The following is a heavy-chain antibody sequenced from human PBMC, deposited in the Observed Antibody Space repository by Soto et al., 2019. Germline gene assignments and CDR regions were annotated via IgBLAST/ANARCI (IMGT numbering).Heavy chain of an antibody. CDR3: AQDRWDYYASSGPLDY. Sequence: GVLRLSCAASGFTFSSYAMSWVRQAPGKGLEWVSAISGSGGSTYYADSVRGRFTISRDNSKNTLYLQMNSLRAEDTAVYYCAQDRWDYYASSGPLDYWGQGTMVTVSS. J-gene: IGHJ4*02. CDR1: GFTFSSYA. CDR2: ISGSGGST. D-gene: IGHD3-22*01. V-gene: IGHV3-23*01.